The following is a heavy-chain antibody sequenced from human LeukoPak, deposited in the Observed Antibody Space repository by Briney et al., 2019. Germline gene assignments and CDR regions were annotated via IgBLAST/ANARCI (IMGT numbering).Heavy chain of an antibody. CDR2: IYYSGST. J-gene: IGHJ3*02. CDR3: ARDFRGYSYGSAAFDI. Sequence: SETLSLTCTVSGGSISSYYWSWIRPPPGKGLEWIGYIYYSGSTNYNPSLKSRVTISVDTSKNQFSLKLSSVTAADTAVYYCARDFRGYSYGSAAFDIWGQGTMVTVSS. CDR1: GGSISSYY. D-gene: IGHD5-18*01. V-gene: IGHV4-59*01.